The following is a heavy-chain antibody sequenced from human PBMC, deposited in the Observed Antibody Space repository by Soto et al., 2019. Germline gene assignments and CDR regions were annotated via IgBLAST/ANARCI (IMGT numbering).Heavy chain of an antibody. CDR3: ASRPVMEVAQYGNWFDP. CDR1: GGTFSSYP. D-gene: IGHD2-15*01. J-gene: IGHJ5*02. Sequence: SVKVSCKASGGTFSSYPINWVRQAPGQGLEWMGGIIPFFGTTHSAQKFQGRLTITADESTSTTYMELGSLRSEDTAVYYCASRPVMEVAQYGNWFDPWGPGTLVTVSS. V-gene: IGHV1-69*13. CDR2: IIPFFGTT.